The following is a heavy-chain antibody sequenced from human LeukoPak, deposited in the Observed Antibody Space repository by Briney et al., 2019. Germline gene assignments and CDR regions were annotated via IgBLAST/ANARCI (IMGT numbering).Heavy chain of an antibody. CDR1: GGSFSGYY. J-gene: IGHJ4*02. Sequence: SETLSLTCAVHGGSFSGYYWSWIRQPPGKGLEWIGEINHSGSTNYNPSLKSRVTISVDTSKNQFSLKLSSVTAADTAVYYCASEPYYYDSSGYRKVYYFDYWGQGSLVTVSS. CDR2: INHSGST. D-gene: IGHD3-22*01. V-gene: IGHV4-34*01. CDR3: ASEPYYYDSSGYRKVYYFDY.